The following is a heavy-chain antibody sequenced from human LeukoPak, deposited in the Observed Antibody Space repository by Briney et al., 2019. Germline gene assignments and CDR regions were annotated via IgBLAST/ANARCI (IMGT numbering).Heavy chain of an antibody. CDR2: ISASGGST. V-gene: IGHV3-23*01. CDR1: GFTFSNYG. J-gene: IGHJ4*02. Sequence: GGSLRLSCAASGFTFSNYGMSWVRQAPGKGLEWVSTISASGGSTYYADSVKGRFTISRDNSKNTLYLQMNSLRAEDTAVYYCAKDVSFGSGYFDYWGQGTLVTVSS. D-gene: IGHD3-22*01. CDR3: AKDVSFGSGYFDY.